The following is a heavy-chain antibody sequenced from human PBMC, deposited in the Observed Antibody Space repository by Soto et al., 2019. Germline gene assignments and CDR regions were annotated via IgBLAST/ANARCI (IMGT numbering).Heavy chain of an antibody. D-gene: IGHD4-17*01. CDR1: GFTFSSYS. V-gene: IGHV3-21*01. Sequence: EVQLVESGGGLVKPVGSLRLSCAASGFTFSSYSMNWVRQAPGKGLEWVSSISSSSSYIYYADSVKGRFTISRENAENSLCLQMNSLRAEDTAVYYCAGRWQVEYWGQGTLVTVSS. CDR3: AGRWQVEY. J-gene: IGHJ4*02. CDR2: ISSSSSYI.